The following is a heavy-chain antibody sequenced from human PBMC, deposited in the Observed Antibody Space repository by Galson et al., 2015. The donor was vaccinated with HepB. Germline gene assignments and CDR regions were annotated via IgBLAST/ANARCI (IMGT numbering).Heavy chain of an antibody. D-gene: IGHD1-7*01. CDR2: VSGYDGSA. J-gene: IGHJ6*02. V-gene: IGHV1-18*01. CDR1: GYDFNKYG. CDR3: ARDSRLELHLNNYYSYGLDV. Sequence: SVKVSCKASGYDFNKYGLSWVRQAPGQGLEWMGWVSGYDGSANYAPKFQGRVTMTTEKSTGTAYMEMRSLRSDATAVYYCARDSRLELHLNNYYSYGLDVWGQGTAVAVS.